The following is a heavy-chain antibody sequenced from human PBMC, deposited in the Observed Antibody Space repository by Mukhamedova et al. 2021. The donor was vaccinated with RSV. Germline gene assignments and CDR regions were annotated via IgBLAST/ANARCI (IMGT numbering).Heavy chain of an antibody. D-gene: IGHD3-3*01. J-gene: IGHJ4*02. V-gene: IGHV3-23*01. CDR2: ISTFDGRT. Sequence: VRQAPGKGLEWVSVISTFDGRTYYADSVKGRFTISRANSQNTLFLQMNSLRVEDTAIYYCASEWLPNYWGQGSLVTVSS. CDR3: ASEWLPNY.